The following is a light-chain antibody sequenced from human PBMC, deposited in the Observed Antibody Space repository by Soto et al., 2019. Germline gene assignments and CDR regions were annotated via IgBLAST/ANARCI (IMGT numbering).Light chain of an antibody. V-gene: IGKV3-15*01. Sequence: VMAQSPATLSVSPGERATLSCRASQSIRSNVAWYQQKPGQPPRLLIYRASPRATGIPARFSGSGSGTEFTLTISSLQSEDFAVYYCQQYNNWLWTFGQGTKVELK. CDR3: QQYNNWLWT. CDR1: QSIRSN. J-gene: IGKJ1*01. CDR2: RAS.